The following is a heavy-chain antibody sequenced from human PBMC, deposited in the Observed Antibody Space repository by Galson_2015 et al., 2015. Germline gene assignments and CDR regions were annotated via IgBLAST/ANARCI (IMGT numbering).Heavy chain of an antibody. CDR1: GFTFSSYS. CDR3: ARGPLSVVVVAATLDWFDP. Sequence: SLRLSCAASGFTFSSYSMNWVRQAPGKGLEWVSSISSSSSYIYYADSVKGRFTISRDNAKNSLYLQMNSLRAEDTAVYYCARGPLSVVVVAATLDWFDPWGQGTLVTVSS. V-gene: IGHV3-21*01. CDR2: ISSSSSYI. D-gene: IGHD2-15*01. J-gene: IGHJ5*02.